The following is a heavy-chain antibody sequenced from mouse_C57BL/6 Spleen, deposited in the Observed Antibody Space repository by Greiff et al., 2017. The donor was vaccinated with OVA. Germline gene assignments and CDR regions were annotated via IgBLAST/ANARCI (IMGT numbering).Heavy chain of an antibody. D-gene: IGHD1-1*01. CDR2: IDPDTGGT. Sequence: QVQLQQSGAELVRPGASVTLSCKASGYTFTDYEMHWVKQTPVHGLEWIGAIDPDTGGTAYNQKFKGKAILTADKSSSTAYMELRSLTSEDSAVYYCTRSPITTVVGYFDVWGTGTTVTVSS. CDR3: TRSPITTVVGYFDV. CDR1: GYTFTDYE. V-gene: IGHV1-15*01. J-gene: IGHJ1*03.